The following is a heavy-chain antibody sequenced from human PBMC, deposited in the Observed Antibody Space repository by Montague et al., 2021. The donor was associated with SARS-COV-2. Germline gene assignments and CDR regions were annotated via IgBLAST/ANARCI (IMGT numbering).Heavy chain of an antibody. Sequence: SETLSLTCTVSGGSISSSSYYWSWIRQPPGKGLVWNGYYNYSGSTYYNPSLQSPVTISAYTSKNPLSLNLSSVTAADTAVYYCARKASRGITIFGVVTSSYGFDYWGQGTLVTVSS. CDR2: YNYSGST. CDR1: GGSISSSSYY. CDR3: ARKASRGITIFGVVTSSYGFDY. V-gene: IGHV4-39*01. J-gene: IGHJ4*02. D-gene: IGHD3-3*01.